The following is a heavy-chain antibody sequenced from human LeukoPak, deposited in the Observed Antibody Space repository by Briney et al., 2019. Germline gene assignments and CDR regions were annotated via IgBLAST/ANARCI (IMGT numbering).Heavy chain of an antibody. CDR1: GFTFSSSA. CDR2: ISNNGGYT. V-gene: IGHV3-23*01. Sequence: GGSLRLSCAASGFTFSSSAMSWVRQAPGKGLEWVSAISNNGGYTYYADSVQGRFTISRDNSKSTLCLQMNSLRAEDTAVYYCAKGTYYDFWGNWFDPWGQGTLVTVSS. J-gene: IGHJ5*02. CDR3: AKGTYYDFWGNWFDP. D-gene: IGHD3-3*01.